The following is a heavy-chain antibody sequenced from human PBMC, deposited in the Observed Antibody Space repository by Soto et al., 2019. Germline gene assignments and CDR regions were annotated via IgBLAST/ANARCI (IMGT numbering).Heavy chain of an antibody. V-gene: IGHV5-10-1*01. CDR3: ARHGERYTGGNPDDI. CDR2: IDPSDSYT. J-gene: IGHJ3*02. CDR1: GYSFTSYW. Sequence: PGESLKISCKVSGYSFTSYWISWVRQMPGKGLEWMGRIDPSDSYTNYSPSFQGHVTISADKSISTAYLQWSSLKASDTAMYYCARHGERYTGGNPDDIWGQGTMVTVSS. D-gene: IGHD2-15*01.